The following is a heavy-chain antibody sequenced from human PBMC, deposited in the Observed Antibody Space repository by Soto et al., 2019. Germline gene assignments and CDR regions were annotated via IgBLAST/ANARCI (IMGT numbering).Heavy chain of an antibody. CDR2: IIPILGIA. V-gene: IGHV1-69*04. D-gene: IGHD6-19*01. J-gene: IGHJ4*02. Sequence: ASVKVSCKASGGTFSSYTISWVRQAPGQGLEWMGRIIPILGIANYAQKVQGRVTITEDKSTSTAYMELSSLRSEDTAVYYCAREVAVPAVDYWGQGTLVTVSS. CDR1: GGTFSSYT. CDR3: AREVAVPAVDY.